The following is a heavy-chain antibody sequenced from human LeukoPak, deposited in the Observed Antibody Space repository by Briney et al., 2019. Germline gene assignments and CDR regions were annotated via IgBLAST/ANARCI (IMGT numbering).Heavy chain of an antibody. CDR1: GFTSHTYS. J-gene: IGHJ4*02. CDR2: ITSSSTSI. V-gene: IGHV3-21*01. Sequence: PGGSLRLSCAASGFTSHTYSMNWLRQAPGKGLEWVSSITSSSTSIYYADSVKGRFTISRDNAKNSLYLQMNSLRAEDTAVYYCARDRDSSASQMNYWGQGTLVTVSS. CDR3: ARDRDSSASQMNY. D-gene: IGHD3-22*01.